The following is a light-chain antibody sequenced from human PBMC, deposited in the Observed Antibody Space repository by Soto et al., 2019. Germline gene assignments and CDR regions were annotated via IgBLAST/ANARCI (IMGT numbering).Light chain of an antibody. Sequence: QSALTQPASVSGSRGQSIIISCVGRNTDVGQDKSVSWYQQGPGKAPKLLIFEVTNRPSGVSNRFSGSRSGNTASLTISGLQPDDEGDYFCVSYTDTDTLVFGTETKLTVL. CDR3: VSYTDTDTLV. CDR1: NTDVGQDKS. CDR2: EVT. V-gene: IGLV2-14*01. J-gene: IGLJ1*01.